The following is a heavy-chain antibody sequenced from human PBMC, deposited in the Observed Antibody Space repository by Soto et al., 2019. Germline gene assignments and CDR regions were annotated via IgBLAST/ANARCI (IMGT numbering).Heavy chain of an antibody. Sequence: GASVKVSCKASGYTFTSYGISWVRQAPGQGLEWMGWISAYNGNTNYAQKLQGRVTMTTDTSTSTAYMELRSLRSDDTAVYYCARAELLWFGELFGPLDYWGQGTLVTVS. V-gene: IGHV1-18*01. CDR1: GYTFTSYG. J-gene: IGHJ4*02. D-gene: IGHD3-10*01. CDR2: ISAYNGNT. CDR3: ARAELLWFGELFGPLDY.